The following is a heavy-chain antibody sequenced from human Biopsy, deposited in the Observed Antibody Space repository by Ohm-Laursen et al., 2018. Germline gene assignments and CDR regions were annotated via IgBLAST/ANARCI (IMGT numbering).Heavy chain of an antibody. D-gene: IGHD3-10*01. J-gene: IGHJ5*02. CDR1: GGSFSGYY. CDR2: IKHSGST. CDR3: ARGLPRIAPMVRGRRTWFDP. Sequence: SETLSLTCAVYGGSFSGYYLGWIRQTPGKGLEGIGGIKHSGSTNYKPSLNSRVTISADTSKNLFSLNLYSVTAADTAVYFCARGLPRIAPMVRGRRTWFDPWGQGTLVTVSS. V-gene: IGHV4-34*01.